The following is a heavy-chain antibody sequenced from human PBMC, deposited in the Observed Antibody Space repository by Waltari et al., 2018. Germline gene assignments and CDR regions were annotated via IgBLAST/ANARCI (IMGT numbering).Heavy chain of an antibody. CDR1: GYSISSGYY. CDR3: ATTYYYDSSGYYYVPFDY. J-gene: IGHJ4*02. D-gene: IGHD3-22*01. CDR2: IYHSGST. V-gene: IGHV4-38-2*02. Sequence: QVQLQESGPGLVKPSETLSLTCTVSGYSISSGYYWGWIRQPPGKGLEWIGSIYHSGSTYYTPSRKSRVTISVDTSKNQFSLKLSSVTAADTAVYYCATTYYYDSSGYYYVPFDYWGQGTLVTVSS.